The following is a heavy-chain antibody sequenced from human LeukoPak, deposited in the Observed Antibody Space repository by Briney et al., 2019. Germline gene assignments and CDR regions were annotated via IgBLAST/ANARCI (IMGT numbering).Heavy chain of an antibody. CDR3: ARDVYRNFDY. J-gene: IGHJ4*02. D-gene: IGHD1-14*01. CDR2: ISGTGADK. V-gene: IGHV3-21*01. Sequence: GGSLRLSCPASGFTFSSYSMNWVRQAPGKGLEWFYSISGTGADKYYADSLKGRFTVSRDNAKNSLYLQINSLRAEDTAVYYCARDVYRNFDYWGQGTLVTVSS. CDR1: GFTFSSYS.